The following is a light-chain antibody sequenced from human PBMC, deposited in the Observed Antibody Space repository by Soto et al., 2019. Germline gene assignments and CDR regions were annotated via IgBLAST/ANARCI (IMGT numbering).Light chain of an antibody. CDR1: SSDIGAYNY. Sequence: QSLLTQPASVSGSPGQSITISCTGTSSDIGAYNYVSWYQQHPGKAPKLMIYDVGNRPSGVSNRFSASKSGNTASLTISGLQAEDEADYYCSSYTSSSTLYVFGTGTKVTVL. CDR3: SSYTSSSTLYV. J-gene: IGLJ1*01. V-gene: IGLV2-14*01. CDR2: DVG.